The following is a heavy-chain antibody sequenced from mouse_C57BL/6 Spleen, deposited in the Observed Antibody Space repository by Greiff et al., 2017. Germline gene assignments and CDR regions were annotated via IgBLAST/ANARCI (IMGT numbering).Heavy chain of an antibody. V-gene: IGHV5-17*01. CDR2: ISSGSSTI. Sequence: DVKLVESGGGLVKPGGSLKLSCAASGFAFSDYGMHWVRQAPEKGLEWVAYISSGSSTIYYADTVKGRFTISRDNAKNTLFLQMTSLRSEDTAMYYCARPDGSKRTFAYWGQATLVTVSA. CDR3: ARPDGSKRTFAY. J-gene: IGHJ3*01. D-gene: IGHD2-3*01. CDR1: GFAFSDYG.